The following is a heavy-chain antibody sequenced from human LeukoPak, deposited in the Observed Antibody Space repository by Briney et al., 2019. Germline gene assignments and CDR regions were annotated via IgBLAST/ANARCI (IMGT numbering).Heavy chain of an antibody. Sequence: GGSLRLSCAASGFTFSSYAVSWVRQAPGKGLEWVSAISGSGGSTYYADSVKGRFTISRDNSKNTLYLQMNSLRAEDTAVYYCAKVGYDSSGYYPIDYWGQGTLVTVSS. J-gene: IGHJ4*02. CDR3: AKVGYDSSGYYPIDY. V-gene: IGHV3-23*01. D-gene: IGHD3-22*01. CDR2: ISGSGGST. CDR1: GFTFSSYA.